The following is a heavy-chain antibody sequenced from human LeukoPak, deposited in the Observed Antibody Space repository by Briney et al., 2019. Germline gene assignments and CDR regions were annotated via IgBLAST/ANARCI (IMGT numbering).Heavy chain of an antibody. CDR1: GFTFSSYW. CDR3: ATPAGD. V-gene: IGHV3-7*03. J-gene: IGHJ4*02. Sequence: PGGSLRLSCAASGFTFSSYWMNWARQAPGKGLEWVASINHNGNVNYYVDSVKGRFTISRDDAKNSLYLQMSNLRAEDTAVYYCATPAGDWGQGTLVTVSS. CDR2: INHNGNVN. D-gene: IGHD4-17*01.